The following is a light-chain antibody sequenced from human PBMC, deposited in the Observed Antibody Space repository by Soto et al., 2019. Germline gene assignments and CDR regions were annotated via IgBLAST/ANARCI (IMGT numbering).Light chain of an antibody. CDR3: LQYISYPYT. V-gene: IGKV1-5*01. J-gene: IGKJ2*01. CDR2: YAS. CDR1: QSIRTW. Sequence: DIQMTQSPSTLPASVGDRVTITCRASQSIRTWLAWYQQKPGKAPKSLIFYASSLESGVPSRFSGSGSGTEFTLTITSVEPDDFATYYCLQYISYPYTFGQGTKLQIK.